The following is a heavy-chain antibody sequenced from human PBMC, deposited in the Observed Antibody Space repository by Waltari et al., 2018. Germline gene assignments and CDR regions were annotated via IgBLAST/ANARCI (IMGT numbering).Heavy chain of an antibody. D-gene: IGHD3-16*01. CDR2: INGPSTAI. Sequence: EVQLVESGGGLVQPGGSLRLSCEASGFTFSSYTMNWVRQAPGKGLEWVSYINGPSTAIYYTDSVKGRFTISRDNTKNSLYLQMNSLRAEDTAVYYCASPAGKLGTFDKWGQGTMVTVSS. CDR3: ASPAGKLGTFDK. V-gene: IGHV3-48*04. J-gene: IGHJ3*02. CDR1: GFTFSSYT.